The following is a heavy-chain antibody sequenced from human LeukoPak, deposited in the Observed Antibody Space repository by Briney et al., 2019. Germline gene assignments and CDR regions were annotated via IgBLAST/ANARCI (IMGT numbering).Heavy chain of an antibody. CDR1: GGSFSGYY. Sequence: SETLSLTCAVYGGSFSGYYWSWIRQPPGKGLEWIGEINHSGSTNYNPSLKSRVTISVDTSKNQFSLKLSSVTAADTAVYYCARESGFSYYYDSSGGFAYFDYWGQGTLVTVSS. CDR2: INHSGST. D-gene: IGHD3-22*01. V-gene: IGHV4-34*01. CDR3: ARESGFSYYYDSSGGFAYFDY. J-gene: IGHJ4*02.